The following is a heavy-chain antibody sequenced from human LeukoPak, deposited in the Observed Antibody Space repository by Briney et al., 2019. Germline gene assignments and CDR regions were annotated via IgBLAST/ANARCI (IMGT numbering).Heavy chain of an antibody. D-gene: IGHD3-10*01. CDR3: ARDPGVRGVSDWFDP. V-gene: IGHV4-34*01. CDR2: INHSGST. CDR1: GGSFSGYY. Sequence: SETLSLTCAVYGGSFSGYYWSWIRQPTVKGLEWIGEINHSGSTNYNPSLKSRVTISVDTCKNQFSLKLSSVTAADTAVYYCARDPGVRGVSDWFDPWGQGTLVTVSS. J-gene: IGHJ5*02.